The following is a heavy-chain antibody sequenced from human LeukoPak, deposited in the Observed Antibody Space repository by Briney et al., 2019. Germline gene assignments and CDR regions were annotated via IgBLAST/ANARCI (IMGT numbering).Heavy chain of an antibody. CDR3: ARGPSGYDYVDY. CDR1: GFTFSSYS. Sequence: GGSLRLSCAASGFTFSSYSMNWVRQAPGKGLEWVSYIGSSSAIIDYADSVKGRFTISRDNSKNTLYLQMSSLRAEDTAVYYCARGPSGYDYVDYWGQGTLVTVSS. D-gene: IGHD5-12*01. J-gene: IGHJ4*02. V-gene: IGHV3-48*01. CDR2: IGSSSAII.